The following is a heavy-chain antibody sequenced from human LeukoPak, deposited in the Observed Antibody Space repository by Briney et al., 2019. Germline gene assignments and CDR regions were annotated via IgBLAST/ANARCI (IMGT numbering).Heavy chain of an antibody. J-gene: IGHJ6*03. CDR1: GFTFSTYN. CDR2: ISSSSSYI. V-gene: IGHV3-21*01. D-gene: IGHD1-14*01. Sequence: GGSLRLSCAASGFTFSTYNMNWVRQAPGKGLEWVSSISSSSSYIYYADSMKGRFTISRDNAQNSLYLQMNSLRAEDTAVYYCANNRNGRDSYYYYMDVWGKGTTVTVSS. CDR3: ANNRNGRDSYYYYMDV.